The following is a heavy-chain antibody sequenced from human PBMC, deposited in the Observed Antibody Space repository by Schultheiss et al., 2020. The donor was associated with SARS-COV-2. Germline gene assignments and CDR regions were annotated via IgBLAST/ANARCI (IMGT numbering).Heavy chain of an antibody. V-gene: IGHV4-34*01. Sequence: SQTLSLTCAVYGGSFSGYYWSWIRQPPGKGLEWIGEINHSGSTNYNPSLKSRVTISVDTSKNQFSLKLSSVTAADTAVYYCARGYYVWGSYRYPYYYYYYMDVWGKGTTVTVSS. CDR2: INHSGST. CDR3: ARGYYVWGSYRYPYYYYYYMDV. D-gene: IGHD3-16*02. CDR1: GGSFSGYY. J-gene: IGHJ6*03.